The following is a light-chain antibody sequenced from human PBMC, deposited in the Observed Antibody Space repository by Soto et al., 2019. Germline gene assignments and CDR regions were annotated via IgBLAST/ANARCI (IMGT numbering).Light chain of an antibody. CDR3: QQYDNWPPIT. CDR1: QGISSY. Sequence: DIQLTQSPSFLSASVGDRVTITCRASQGISSYLAWYQQKTGKAPKLLIYAASTLQSGVPSRFSGSGSGTEFTLTISSLQPEDFAVYYCQQYDNWPPITFGQGTRLEIK. CDR2: AAS. J-gene: IGKJ5*01. V-gene: IGKV1-9*01.